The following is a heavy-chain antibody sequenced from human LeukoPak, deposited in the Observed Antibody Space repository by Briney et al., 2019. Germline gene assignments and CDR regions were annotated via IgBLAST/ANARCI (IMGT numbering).Heavy chain of an antibody. J-gene: IGHJ6*03. CDR1: GYTFTSYD. CDR2: MNPNSGNT. D-gene: IGHD3-3*01. Sequence: ASVKVSCKASGYTFTSYDINWVRQATGQGLEWMGWMNPNSGNTGYAQKFQGRVTMTRNTSISTAYMELSSLRSEDTAVYYCARGHSPVLRFLEWLPAYYMDVWGKGTTVTVS. V-gene: IGHV1-8*01. CDR3: ARGHSPVLRFLEWLPAYYMDV.